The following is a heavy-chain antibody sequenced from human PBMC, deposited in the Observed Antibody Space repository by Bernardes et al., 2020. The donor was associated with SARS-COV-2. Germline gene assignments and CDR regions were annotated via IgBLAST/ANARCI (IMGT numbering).Heavy chain of an antibody. CDR3: AHARHRITIFGVVITTPWYFDY. J-gene: IGHJ4*02. D-gene: IGHD3-3*01. CDR2: IYWNDDK. Sequence: SHHTPGNPTQTLTLTCPFSLFSLSTSGVGVGWIRQPPGKALEWLALIYWNDDKRYSPSLKSRLTITKDTSKNQVVLTMTNMDPVDTATYYCAHARHRITIFGVVITTPWYFDYWGQGTLVTVSS. CDR1: LFSLSTSGVG. V-gene: IGHV2-5*01.